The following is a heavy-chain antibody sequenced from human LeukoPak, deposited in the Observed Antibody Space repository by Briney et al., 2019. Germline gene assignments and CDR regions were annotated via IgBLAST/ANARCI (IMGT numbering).Heavy chain of an antibody. CDR3: ARDRGTWNDDGFDY. V-gene: IGHV4-39*07. CDR1: GGSISSDNYY. D-gene: IGHD1-1*01. CDR2: IYYSGTT. Sequence: SETLSLTCTVSGGSISSDNYYWGWIRQPPGKGLEWIGSIYYSGTTCYNPSLKSRVTISVDTSKNQFSLKLSSVTAADTAVYYCARDRGTWNDDGFDYWGQGTLVTVSS. J-gene: IGHJ4*02.